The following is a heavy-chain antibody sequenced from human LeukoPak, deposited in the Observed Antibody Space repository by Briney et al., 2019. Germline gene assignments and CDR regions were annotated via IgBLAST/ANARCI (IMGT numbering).Heavy chain of an antibody. CDR1: GGSISSGDNY. D-gene: IGHD3-22*01. CDR3: ARGRYYYDSSGYYPNWFDP. J-gene: IGHJ5*02. Sequence: SQTLSLTCTVSGGSISSGDNYWSWIRQPPGKGLEGIGYIYYSGSTYYNPSLKSRVTISVDTSKNQFSLKLSSVTAADTAVYYCARGRYYYDSSGYYPNWFDPWGQGTLVTVSS. CDR2: IYYSGST. V-gene: IGHV4-30-4*01.